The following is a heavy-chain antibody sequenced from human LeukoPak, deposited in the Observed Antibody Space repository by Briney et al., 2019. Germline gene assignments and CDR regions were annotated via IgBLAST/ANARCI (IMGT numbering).Heavy chain of an antibody. Sequence: ASVKVSCKAAGYTFSSYEINWVRQATGQGLEWMGWMNPNSGNTACAQKFQGRVTITRDTSIGTAYMELSNLSSEDTAIYYCARGVGCSGGSCYEDYYYMDVWGKGTTVTVSS. CDR3: ARGVGCSGGSCYEDYYYMDV. J-gene: IGHJ6*03. D-gene: IGHD2-15*01. CDR2: MNPNSGNT. V-gene: IGHV1-8*03. CDR1: GYTFSSYE.